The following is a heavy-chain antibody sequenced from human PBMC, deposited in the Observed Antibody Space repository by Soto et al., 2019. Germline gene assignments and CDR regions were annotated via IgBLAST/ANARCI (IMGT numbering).Heavy chain of an antibody. CDR3: ARGILYYDFWSGYYTIDY. Sequence: EVQLVESGGGLVKPGGSLRLSCAASGFTFSSYSMNWVRQAPGKGLEWVSPISSSSSYIYYADSVKGRFTISRDNAKNSLYLQMNSLRAEDTAVYYCARGILYYDFWSGYYTIDYWGQGTLVTVSS. CDR1: GFTFSSYS. CDR2: ISSSSSYI. V-gene: IGHV3-21*01. D-gene: IGHD3-3*01. J-gene: IGHJ4*02.